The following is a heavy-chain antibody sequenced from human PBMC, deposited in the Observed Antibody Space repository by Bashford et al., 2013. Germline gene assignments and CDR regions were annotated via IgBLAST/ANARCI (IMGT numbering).Heavy chain of an antibody. J-gene: IGHJ6*02. D-gene: IGHD2-2*01. CDR3: ARIGADGVLLSSTSCYPNYYGMDV. Sequence: VRQAPGKGLEWVSSLSDSGGSTYYADSVQGRFTISRDNSKNTLYLQMSSLRAEDTAVYYCARIGADGVLLSSTSCYPNYYGMDVVGPRDHGHRLL. CDR2: LSDSGGST. V-gene: IGHV3-23*01.